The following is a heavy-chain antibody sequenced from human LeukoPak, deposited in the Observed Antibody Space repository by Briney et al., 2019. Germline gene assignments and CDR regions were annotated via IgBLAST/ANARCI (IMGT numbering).Heavy chain of an antibody. CDR2: INHSGST. V-gene: IGHV4-34*01. Sequence: PSETLSLTCAVYGGSFSGYFWSWIRQPPGKGLEWIGEINHSGSTNYNPSLKSRVTISVDTSKNQFSLKLSSVTAADTAVYYCARGVVVPAAQDWGQGILVTVSS. CDR1: GGSFSGYF. CDR3: ARGVVVPAAQD. J-gene: IGHJ4*02. D-gene: IGHD2-2*01.